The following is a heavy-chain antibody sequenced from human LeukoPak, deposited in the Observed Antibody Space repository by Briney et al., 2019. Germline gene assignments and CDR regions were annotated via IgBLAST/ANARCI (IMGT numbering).Heavy chain of an antibody. V-gene: IGHV3-23*01. CDR2: VSGSGDTT. Sequence: PGGSLRLSCAASRFTFSSYAMTWVRQAPGKGLEWVSVVSGSGDTTYYADSAKGRFTISRDNSKNTLYLQMNSLSAEDTPVYYCVREVYAFDYWGQGTLVTVSS. CDR3: VREVYAFDY. D-gene: IGHD2-8*01. J-gene: IGHJ4*02. CDR1: RFTFSSYA.